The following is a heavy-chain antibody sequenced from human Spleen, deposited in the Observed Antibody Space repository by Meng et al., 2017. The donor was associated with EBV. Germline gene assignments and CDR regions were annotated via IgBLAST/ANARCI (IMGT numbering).Heavy chain of an antibody. Sequence: QVQLQESGPGLVKPSGPRSLTCDVSGDSITNTIWWTWVRQTPGRGLEWIGQIYHSGSTNYNPSLKSRVTMSIDKSDNQFPLKLTSVTAADTAVYYCASSYNWNNFDSWGQGTLVTVSS. J-gene: IGHJ4*02. CDR1: GDSITNTIW. CDR3: ASSYNWNNFDS. V-gene: IGHV4-4*02. CDR2: IYHSGST. D-gene: IGHD1/OR15-1a*01.